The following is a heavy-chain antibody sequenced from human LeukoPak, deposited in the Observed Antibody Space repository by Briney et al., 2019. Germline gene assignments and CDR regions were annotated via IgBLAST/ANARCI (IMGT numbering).Heavy chain of an antibody. V-gene: IGHV3-23*01. Sequence: GGSLRLSCAASGFTFGSYAMSWVRQAPGKGLEWVSAISGSGGSTYYADSVKGRFTISRDNSKNTLYLQMNSLRAEDTAVYYCARKEYSYGVYFDYWGQGTLVTVSS. CDR3: ARKEYSYGVYFDY. CDR1: GFTFGSYA. J-gene: IGHJ4*02. CDR2: ISGSGGST. D-gene: IGHD5-18*01.